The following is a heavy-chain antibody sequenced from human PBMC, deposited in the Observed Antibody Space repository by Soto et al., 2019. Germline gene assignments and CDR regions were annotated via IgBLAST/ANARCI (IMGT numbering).Heavy chain of an antibody. Sequence: GGSLRLSCAASGFTFSSYAMSWVRQAPGKGLEWVSAISGSGGSTYYADSVKGRFTISRDNSKNTLYLQMNSLRAEDTAVYYCAISSGSHYYYYYGRDVWGQGTTVTVS. J-gene: IGHJ6*02. D-gene: IGHD1-26*01. CDR1: GFTFSSYA. CDR3: AISSGSHYYYYYGRDV. V-gene: IGHV3-23*01. CDR2: ISGSGGST.